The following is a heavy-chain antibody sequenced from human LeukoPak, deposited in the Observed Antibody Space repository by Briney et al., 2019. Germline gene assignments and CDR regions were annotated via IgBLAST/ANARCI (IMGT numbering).Heavy chain of an antibody. J-gene: IGHJ4*02. CDR1: GGSISSSSYY. D-gene: IGHD3-16*01. V-gene: IGHV4-39*01. CDR2: IYYCGST. CDR3: ARHVNRGRRVPTVNLGVD. Sequence: PSETLSLTCTVSGGSISSSSYYWGWIRQPPGKGLEWIGSIYYCGSTYYNPSLKSRVTISVDTSKNQFSLKLSSVTAADTAVYYCARHVNRGRRVPTVNLGVDWGQGTLVTVSS.